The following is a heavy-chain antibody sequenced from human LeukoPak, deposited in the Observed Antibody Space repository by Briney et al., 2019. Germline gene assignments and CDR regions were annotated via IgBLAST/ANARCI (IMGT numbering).Heavy chain of an antibody. CDR3: ARDGGQQLALDY. CDR1: GGTFSSYA. Sequence: SVKVSCKASGGTFSSYAISWVRQAPGQGLEWMGGIIPIFGTANYAQKFQGRVTITADESTSTAYMELSSLRSEDTAVYYCARDGGQQLALDYWGQGTLVTVSS. CDR2: IIPIFGTA. J-gene: IGHJ4*02. V-gene: IGHV1-69*01. D-gene: IGHD6-13*01.